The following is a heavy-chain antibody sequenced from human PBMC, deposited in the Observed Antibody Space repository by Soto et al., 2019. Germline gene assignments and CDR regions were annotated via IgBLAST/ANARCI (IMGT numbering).Heavy chain of an antibody. Sequence: GASVKVSCKVSGYTPTELSMHWVRQAPGKGLEWMGGFDPEDGETIYAQKFQGRVTMTKDTSKNQLVLTMTNMDPLDTATYYCAHLPWKQLWPRAPVVNWGQGTPVTVSS. D-gene: IGHD5-18*01. CDR2: FDPEDGET. J-gene: IGHJ4*02. V-gene: IGHV1-24*01. CDR1: GYTPTELS. CDR3: AHLPWKQLWPRAPVVN.